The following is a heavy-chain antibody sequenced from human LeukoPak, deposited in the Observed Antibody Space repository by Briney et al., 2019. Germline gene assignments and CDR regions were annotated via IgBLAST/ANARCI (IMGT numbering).Heavy chain of an antibody. J-gene: IGHJ4*02. Sequence: GGSLRLSCAASGFTFSSYSMNWVRQAPGKGREWVSSISSSSSYIYYADSVKGRFTISRDNAKNSLYLQMDSLRAEDTAVYYCARDRIPGAAAFDFWGQGTLVTVSS. CDR2: ISSSSSYI. V-gene: IGHV3-21*01. CDR3: ARDRIPGAAAFDF. D-gene: IGHD2-15*01. CDR1: GFTFSSYS.